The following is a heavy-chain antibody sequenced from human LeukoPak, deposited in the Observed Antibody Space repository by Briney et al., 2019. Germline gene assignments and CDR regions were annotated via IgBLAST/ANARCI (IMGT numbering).Heavy chain of an antibody. CDR2: IWYDGSNK. Sequence: PGGSLRLSCAASGFTFSSYGMHWVRQAPGKGLEWVAVIWYDGSNKYYADSVKGRFTISRDNSKNTLYLQMNSLRAEDTAVYYWASSSAREYYMDVWGKGTAVTVSS. V-gene: IGHV3-33*01. J-gene: IGHJ6*03. CDR3: ASSSAREYYMDV. D-gene: IGHD6-6*01. CDR1: GFTFSSYG.